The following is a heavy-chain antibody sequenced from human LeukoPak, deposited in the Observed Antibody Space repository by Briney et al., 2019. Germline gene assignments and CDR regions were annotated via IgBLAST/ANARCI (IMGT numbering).Heavy chain of an antibody. D-gene: IGHD3-3*01. Sequence: GGSLRLSCAASGFTFSSYGMHWVRQAPGKGLEWVAVIWYDGSNKYYADSVKGRFTISRDNSKNTLYLQMNSLRAEDTAVYYCARASLSDFWSGYCGVYFDYWGQGTLVTVSS. CDR3: ARASLSDFWSGYCGVYFDY. CDR1: GFTFSSYG. J-gene: IGHJ4*02. V-gene: IGHV3-33*01. CDR2: IWYDGSNK.